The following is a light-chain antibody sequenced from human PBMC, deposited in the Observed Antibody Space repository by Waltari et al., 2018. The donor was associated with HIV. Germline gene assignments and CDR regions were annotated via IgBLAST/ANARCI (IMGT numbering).Light chain of an antibody. J-gene: IGLJ2*01. Sequence: QSVLTQPPSTSAAPGQKVTISSPASSSNIRDHSLSWYQPPPGTSPKLLLYENNKRPSGIPDRFSGSKSGTSATLGITGLQTGDEADYYCGTWDSSLSAGVFGGGTKLTVL. CDR1: SSNIRDHS. CDR3: GTWDSSLSAGV. CDR2: ENN. V-gene: IGLV1-51*02.